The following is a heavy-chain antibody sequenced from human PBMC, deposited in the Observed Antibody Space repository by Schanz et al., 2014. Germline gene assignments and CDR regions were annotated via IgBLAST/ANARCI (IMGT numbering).Heavy chain of an antibody. CDR2: IWYDGSNE. V-gene: IGHV3-33*01. D-gene: IGHD4-17*01. J-gene: IGHJ4*02. Sequence: QVQLVESGGGVVQPGRSLRLSCAASGFTFSNHGMHWVRQSPGKGLEWVALIWYDGSNEYYADSVKGRFTISRDNPKKTLYLQMNSLRAEDTAVYYCARATTAWPFDLWGQGTLVTVSS. CDR1: GFTFSNHG. CDR3: ARATTAWPFDL.